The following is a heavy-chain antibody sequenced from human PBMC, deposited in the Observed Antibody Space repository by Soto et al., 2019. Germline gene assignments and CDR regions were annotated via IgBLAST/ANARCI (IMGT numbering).Heavy chain of an antibody. Sequence: QVQLVQSGAEVKKPGSSVKVSCTASGGTFSSYAISWVRQAPGQGLEWMAGIIPIFGTANYAQNFQGRVTITADESTSNAYMELSSLRSEDTAVDYWARGFGSIVVVANYDWFDPWGQGTLVTVSS. V-gene: IGHV1-69*01. CDR1: GGTFSSYA. CDR2: IIPIFGTA. J-gene: IGHJ5*02. D-gene: IGHD2-15*01. CDR3: ARGFGSIVVVANYDWFDP.